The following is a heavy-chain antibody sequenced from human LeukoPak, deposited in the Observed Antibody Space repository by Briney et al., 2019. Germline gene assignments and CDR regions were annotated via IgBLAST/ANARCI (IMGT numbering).Heavy chain of an antibody. V-gene: IGHV4-39*07. Sequence: SETLSLTCTVSGGSISSSSYYWGWIRQPPGKGLEWIGSIYYSGSTYYNPSLKSRVTISVDTSKNQFSLKLSSVTAADTAVYYCARDRYCSSTSCPGSSDIWGQGTMVTVSS. CDR3: ARDRYCSSTSCPGSSDI. CDR2: IYYSGST. J-gene: IGHJ3*02. D-gene: IGHD2-2*01. CDR1: GGSISSSSYY.